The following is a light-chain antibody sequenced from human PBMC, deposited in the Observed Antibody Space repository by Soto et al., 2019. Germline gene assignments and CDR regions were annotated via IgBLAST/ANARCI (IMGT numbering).Light chain of an antibody. V-gene: IGLV2-14*01. J-gene: IGLJ3*02. CDR2: EVT. Sequence: QSALTQPASVSGSPGQSITISCTGTSSDVGAYNYVSWYQQHPGKVPKLMIYEVTNRPSGVSYRFSGSKSVNTASLTISGLQAEDEADYYCSSFTTRNTWVFGGATKLTVL. CDR3: SSFTTRNTWV. CDR1: SSDVGAYNY.